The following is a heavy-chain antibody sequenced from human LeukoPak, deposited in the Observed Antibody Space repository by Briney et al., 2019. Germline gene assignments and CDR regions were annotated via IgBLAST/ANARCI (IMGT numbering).Heavy chain of an antibody. CDR1: GFTFSSYA. D-gene: IGHD3-16*02. Sequence: GGSLRLSCAASGFTFSSYAMSWVRQVPGKGLEWVSVISGSGDNTYYADSVKGRFTISRDNAKNSLYLQMNSLRAEDTAVYYCARDTRSLMDVWGQGTTVTVSS. J-gene: IGHJ6*02. CDR3: ARDTRSLMDV. V-gene: IGHV3-23*01. CDR2: ISGSGDNT.